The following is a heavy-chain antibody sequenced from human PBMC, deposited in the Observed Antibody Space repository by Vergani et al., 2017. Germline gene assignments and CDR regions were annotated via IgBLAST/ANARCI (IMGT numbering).Heavy chain of an antibody. Sequence: QVQLQQWGPGLVTPSGTLSLTCAVYGGSISSDNWWNWVRQAPGKELEWIGYMYHSGSTNYNPSLETRVTISGDTSKNQFSLKLNSVTAADTAVYYCGRVADFYGLGSRLLDLWGQGILVTVSS. D-gene: IGHD3-10*01. V-gene: IGHV4-4*02. CDR1: GGSISSDNW. CDR3: GRVADFYGLGSRLLDL. CDR2: MYHSGST. J-gene: IGHJ5*02.